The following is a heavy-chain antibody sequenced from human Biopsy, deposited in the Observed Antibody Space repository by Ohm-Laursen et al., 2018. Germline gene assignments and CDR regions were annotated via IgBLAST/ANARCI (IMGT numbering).Heavy chain of an antibody. J-gene: IGHJ4*02. Sequence: SVKVSCKASGYTFTGHYMHWVRQAPGQGLEWMEWINPNGGDTNYAQKFQGRVTMTTDTSVSTAYMELSRLTFDDTAVYYCARASMIRGVMDVDYWGQGTLVIVSS. CDR3: ARASMIRGVMDVDY. D-gene: IGHD3-10*01. CDR1: GYTFTGHY. V-gene: IGHV1-2*02. CDR2: INPNGGDT.